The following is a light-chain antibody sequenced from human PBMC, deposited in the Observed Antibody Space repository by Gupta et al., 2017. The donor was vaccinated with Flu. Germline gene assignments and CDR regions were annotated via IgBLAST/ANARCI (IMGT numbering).Light chain of an antibody. V-gene: IGKV3-15*01. J-gene: IGKJ5*01. Sequence: ERATLSCRASQSVSSDLAWYQQKPGQAPRLLIYGASTRATDIPARFSGSGAGTEFTLTISSRQSEDFAVYYCQQYNNWPPITFGQGTRLEIK. CDR3: QQYNNWPPIT. CDR2: GAS. CDR1: QSVSSD.